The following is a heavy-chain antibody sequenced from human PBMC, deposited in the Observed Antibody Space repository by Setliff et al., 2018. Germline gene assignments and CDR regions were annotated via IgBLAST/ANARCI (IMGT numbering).Heavy chain of an antibody. CDR3: ARGPLDFVVVPAAAKFDH. CDR1: GYTFNNYG. D-gene: IGHD2-2*01. V-gene: IGHV1-18*01. CDR2: ISA. Sequence: ASVKVSCKASGYTFNNYGINWVRQAPGQGLEWMGWISAYAQKFQGRVTMTTDTSTSTAYMELRSLRSDDTAVYYCARGPLDFVVVPAAAKFDHWGQGTLVTVSS. J-gene: IGHJ4*02.